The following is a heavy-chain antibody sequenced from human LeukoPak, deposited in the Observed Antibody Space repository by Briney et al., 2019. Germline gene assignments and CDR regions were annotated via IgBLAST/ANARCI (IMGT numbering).Heavy chain of an antibody. CDR2: IYYSGST. CDR1: GGSISSYY. CDR3: ARDRRLTGMDV. J-gene: IGHJ6*02. Sequence: SETLSLTCTVSGGSISSYYWSWIRQPPGKGLEWIGYIYYSGSTNYNPSLKSRVTISVDTSKNQFSLKLSSVTAADTAVYYCARDRRLTGMDVWGQGTTVTVSS. V-gene: IGHV4-59*01.